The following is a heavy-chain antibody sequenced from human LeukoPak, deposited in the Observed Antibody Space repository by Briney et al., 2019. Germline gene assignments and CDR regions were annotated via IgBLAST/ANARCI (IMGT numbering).Heavy chain of an antibody. D-gene: IGHD2-2*01. J-gene: IGHJ4*02. Sequence: GRSLRLSSAASGFTFSSYGMHWVRQAPGKGREGVTVIWYDGSNKYYADSVKGRFTISRDNSKNTLYLQMNSLRAEDTAVYYCARSLPAAIPRLFDYWGQGTLVTVSS. CDR2: IWYDGSNK. V-gene: IGHV3-33*01. CDR1: GFTFSSYG. CDR3: ARSLPAAIPRLFDY.